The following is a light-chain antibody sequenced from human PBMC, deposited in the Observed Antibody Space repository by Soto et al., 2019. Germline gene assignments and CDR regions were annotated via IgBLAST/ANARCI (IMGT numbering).Light chain of an antibody. J-gene: IGKJ1*01. CDR3: QQYNTGPPRT. CDR2: GAS. V-gene: IGKV3-15*01. Sequence: ETVLTQSPAALSVSHGYTSTLSCMASESVGSNLAWYQQKPGQAPRLLIYGASNRATGIPARFSGSGSGTEFTLTISSRQSEDFAGYYCQQYNTGPPRTFGQGTKVDI. CDR1: ESVGSN.